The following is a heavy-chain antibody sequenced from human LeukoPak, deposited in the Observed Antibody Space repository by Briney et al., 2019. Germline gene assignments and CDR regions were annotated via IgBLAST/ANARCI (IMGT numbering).Heavy chain of an antibody. Sequence: SETLSLTCTVSGGSISSYYWSWIRQPAGKGLEWIGRIYTSGSTNYTPSLKSRVTMSVDTSKNQFSLKLSSVTAADTAVYYGARVVVHYDSSGDLTYIDYWGQGTLVTVSS. CDR1: GGSISSYY. J-gene: IGHJ4*02. D-gene: IGHD3-22*01. V-gene: IGHV4-4*07. CDR2: IYTSGST. CDR3: ARVVVHYDSSGDLTYIDY.